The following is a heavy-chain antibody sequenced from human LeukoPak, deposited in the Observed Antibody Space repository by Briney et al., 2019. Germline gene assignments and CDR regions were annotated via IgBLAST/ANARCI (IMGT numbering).Heavy chain of an antibody. CDR2: IIPIFGTV. CDR1: GGTFSSYA. CDR3: AREIRGYSVYDPDYYYYYMDV. V-gene: IGHV1-69*01. D-gene: IGHD5/OR15-5a*01. J-gene: IGHJ6*03. Sequence: GSSVKVSCKASGGTFSSYAISWVRQAPGQGLEGMGGIIPIFGTVHYAQKFQGRVTITADESTSTAYMELSSLRSEDTAVYYCAREIRGYSVYDPDYYYYYMDVWGKGTKVTVSS.